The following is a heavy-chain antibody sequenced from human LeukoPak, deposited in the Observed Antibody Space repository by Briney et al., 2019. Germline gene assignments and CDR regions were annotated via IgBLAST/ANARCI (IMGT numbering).Heavy chain of an antibody. J-gene: IGHJ4*02. D-gene: IGHD1-7*01. Sequence: ASVKVSCKASGYTFTSYGISWVRQAPGQGLEWMGWISAYNGNTNYAQKFQGRVTMTRDTSISTAYMELSRLRSDDTAVYYCARKLPAGDYWGQGTLVTVSS. CDR1: GYTFTSYG. V-gene: IGHV1-18*01. CDR3: ARKLPAGDY. CDR2: ISAYNGNT.